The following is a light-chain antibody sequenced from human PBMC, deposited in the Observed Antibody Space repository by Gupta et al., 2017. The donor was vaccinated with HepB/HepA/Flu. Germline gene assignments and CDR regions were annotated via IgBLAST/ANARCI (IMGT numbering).Light chain of an antibody. CDR3: QQRSNWPPIFT. J-gene: IGKJ3*01. CDR2: DAS. Sequence: EIVLTHSPATLSLSPGERATLSCRASQSVSSYLAWYQQKPGQAPRLLIYDASNRATGIPARFSGSGSGTDFTLTISSLEPEDFAVYYCQQRSNWPPIFTFGPGTKVEIK. CDR1: QSVSSY. V-gene: IGKV3-11*01.